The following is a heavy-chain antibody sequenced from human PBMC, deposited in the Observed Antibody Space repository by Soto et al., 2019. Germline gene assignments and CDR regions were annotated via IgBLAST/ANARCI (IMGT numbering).Heavy chain of an antibody. V-gene: IGHV1-69*01. J-gene: IGHJ4*02. CDR3: AISYSGSYADFGYFDY. CDR2: IIPIFGTA. D-gene: IGHD1-26*01. Sequence: QVQLVQSGAEVKKPGSSVKVSCKASGGTFSSYAISWVRQAPGQGLEWMGGIIPIFGTANYAQKFQGRVTITADESTSTAYMELSSLRSEDTAVYYCAISYSGSYADFGYFDYWGQGTRVTVSS. CDR1: GGTFSSYA.